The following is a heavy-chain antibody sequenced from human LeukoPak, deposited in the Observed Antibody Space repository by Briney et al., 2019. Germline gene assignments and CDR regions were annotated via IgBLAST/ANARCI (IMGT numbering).Heavy chain of an antibody. J-gene: IGHJ3*02. Sequence: SETLSLTCTVSGGSISSYYWSWIRQPPGKGLEWIGYIYYSGSTNYNPSLKSRVTISVDTSKNQFSLKLSSVTAADTAVYYCAGLTMIVGDGIWGQGTMVTVSS. CDR3: AGLTMIVGDGI. CDR1: GGSISSYY. V-gene: IGHV4-59*01. CDR2: IYYSGST. D-gene: IGHD3-22*01.